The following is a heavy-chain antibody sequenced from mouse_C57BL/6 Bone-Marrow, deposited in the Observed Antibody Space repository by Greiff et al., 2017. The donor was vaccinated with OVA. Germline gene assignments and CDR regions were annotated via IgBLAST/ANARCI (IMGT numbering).Heavy chain of an antibody. CDR3: ARGDYYYGSSYRFAY. V-gene: IGHV1-63*01. J-gene: IGHJ3*01. CDR1: GYTFTNYW. CDR2: IYPGGGYT. D-gene: IGHD1-1*01. Sequence: VKLQESGAELVRPGTSVKMSCTASGYTFTNYWIGWAKQRPGHGLEWIGDIYPGGGYTNYNEKFKGKATLTADKSSSTAYMQFSSLTSEDSAIYYCARGDYYYGSSYRFAYWGQGTLVTVSA.